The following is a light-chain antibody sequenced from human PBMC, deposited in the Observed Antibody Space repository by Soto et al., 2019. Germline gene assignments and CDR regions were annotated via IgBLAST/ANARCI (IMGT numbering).Light chain of an antibody. J-gene: IGLJ1*01. CDR3: SSYTTTSTYV. Sequence: QSALTQPASASGSPVQSITISCTGTSSDVGGYNYVSWYQQHPGKAPKLMIYDVSNRPSGVSNRFSGAKSGNTASLTISGLQAEDEADYYCSSYTTTSTYVFGTGTKVTVL. CDR2: DVS. V-gene: IGLV2-14*01. CDR1: SSDVGGYNY.